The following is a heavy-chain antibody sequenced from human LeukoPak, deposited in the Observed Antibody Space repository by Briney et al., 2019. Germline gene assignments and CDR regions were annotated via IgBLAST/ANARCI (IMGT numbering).Heavy chain of an antibody. V-gene: IGHV4-34*01. CDR2: INHSGST. Sequence: SETLSLTCAVYGGSFSGYYWSWIRQPPGKGLEWIGEINHSGSTNYNPSLKSRVTISVETSKNQFSLKLSSVTAADTAVYYCARRSDITIFGVVIGNYFDYWGQGTLVTVSS. D-gene: IGHD3-3*01. CDR1: GGSFSGYY. CDR3: ARRSDITIFGVVIGNYFDY. J-gene: IGHJ4*02.